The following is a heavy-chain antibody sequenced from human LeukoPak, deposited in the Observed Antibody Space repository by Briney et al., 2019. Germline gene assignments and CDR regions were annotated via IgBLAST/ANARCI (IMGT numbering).Heavy chain of an antibody. V-gene: IGHV4-34*01. CDR3: ATSGGSGRLYDY. CDR2: INHSGST. Sequence: SETLSLTCAVYGGSFSGYYRSWIRQPPGKGLEWIGEINHSGSTNYNPSLKSRVTISVDTSKNQFSLKLSSVTAADTAVYYCATSGGSGRLYDYWGQGTLVTVSS. D-gene: IGHD2-15*01. J-gene: IGHJ4*02. CDR1: GGSFSGYY.